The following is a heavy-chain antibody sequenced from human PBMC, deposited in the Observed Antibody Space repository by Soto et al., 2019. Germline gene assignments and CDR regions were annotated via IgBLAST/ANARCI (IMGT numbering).Heavy chain of an antibody. J-gene: IGHJ6*01. D-gene: IGHD1-26*01. CDR2: IVVGSGNT. CDR1: GFTFTSSA. CDR3: AAELGRVSVHSDRMAV. V-gene: IGHV1-58*01. Sequence: SVKVSCKASGFTFTSSAVQWVRQARGQRLEWIGWIVVGSGNTNYAQKFQERVTITRDMSTSTAYMELSSLRSEDTAVYYCAAELGRVSVHSDRMAVSGRRTSDLVSS.